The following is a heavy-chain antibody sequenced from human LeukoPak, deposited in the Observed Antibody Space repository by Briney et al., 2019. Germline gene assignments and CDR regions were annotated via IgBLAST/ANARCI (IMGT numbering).Heavy chain of an antibody. CDR2: ISGTGGST. D-gene: IGHD3-10*01. CDR3: ARDQASFYFGSGSYCFDY. V-gene: IGHV3-23*01. J-gene: IGHJ4*01. CDR1: GFTFSSYA. Sequence: GGSLRLSCAASGFTFSSYALSWGRQAPGKGLEWVSAISGTGGSTNYADSVKGRFTMSRDNSKNTLYLQMNILRGEDTAVYYCARDQASFYFGSGSYCFDYWGPGTLVTVSS.